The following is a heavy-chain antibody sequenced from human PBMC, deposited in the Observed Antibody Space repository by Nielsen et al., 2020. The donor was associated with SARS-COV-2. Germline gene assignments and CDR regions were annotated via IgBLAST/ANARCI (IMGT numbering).Heavy chain of an antibody. CDR2: IYYSGST. D-gene: IGHD3-9*01. CDR1: GGSISSGGYY. V-gene: IGHV4-31*03. Sequence: SETLSLTCTVSGGSISSGGYYWSWIRQHPGKGLEWIGYIYYSGSTYYNPSLKSRVTISVDTSKNQFSLKLSSVTAADTAVYYCARSYYDILTGPLPGAFDIWGQGTMVT. CDR3: ARSYYDILTGPLPGAFDI. J-gene: IGHJ3*02.